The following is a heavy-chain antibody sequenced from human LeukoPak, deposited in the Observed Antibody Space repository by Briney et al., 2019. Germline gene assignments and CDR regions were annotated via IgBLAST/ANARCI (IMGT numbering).Heavy chain of an antibody. Sequence: PGGSLRISCAASGFTFSRYWMHWVRQAPGKGLVWVSHINTDGSSTNYADPVKGRFTISRDNAKNTLYLQMNSLRAEDTAVYYCARTPYTSSWYGWFDPWGQGTLVTVSS. V-gene: IGHV3-74*01. CDR1: GFTFSRYW. CDR3: ARTPYTSSWYGWFDP. CDR2: INTDGSST. D-gene: IGHD6-13*01. J-gene: IGHJ5*02.